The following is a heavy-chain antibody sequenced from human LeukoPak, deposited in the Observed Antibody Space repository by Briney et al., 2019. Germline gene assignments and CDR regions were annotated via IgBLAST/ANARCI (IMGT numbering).Heavy chain of an antibody. CDR2: IIPIFGTA. V-gene: IGHV1-69*13. D-gene: IGHD5-24*01. Sequence: SVKVSCKASGGTFSSYAISWVRQAPGQGLEWMGGIIPIFGTANYAQKFQGRVTITADESTSTAYMELSSLRSEDTAVYYCARSRGGYNFYFDYWGQGTLVTVSS. CDR3: ARSRGGYNFYFDY. CDR1: GGTFSSYA. J-gene: IGHJ4*02.